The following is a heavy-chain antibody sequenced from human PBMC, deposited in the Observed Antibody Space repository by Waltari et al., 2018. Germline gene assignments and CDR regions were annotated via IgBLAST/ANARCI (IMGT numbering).Heavy chain of an antibody. CDR3: ARDVAMGLFGIPDHHGWDV. V-gene: IGHV3-53*01. D-gene: IGHD3-10*01. Sequence: EVQLVESGGGLIQPGGSLSLSCEASGLTVSSNSMNWIRQAPGKGLEWVSGIYSGAEVHYGDSVKGRFTISRDKNKNTVDLQMNTLRIEDTAIYYCARDVAMGLFGIPDHHGWDVWGQGTTVIVSS. J-gene: IGHJ6*02. CDR2: IYSGAEV. CDR1: GLTVSSNS.